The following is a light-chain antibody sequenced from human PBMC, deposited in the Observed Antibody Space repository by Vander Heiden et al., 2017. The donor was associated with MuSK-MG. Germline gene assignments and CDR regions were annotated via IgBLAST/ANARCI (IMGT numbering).Light chain of an antibody. V-gene: IGLV2-23*02. CDR2: EVS. CDR3: CSDGDSSTCV. CDR1: SSDVGSYNL. J-gene: IGLJ1*01. Sequence: QSARPQPASGSGSPGQSIPTPCTGTSSDVGSYNLVSWYQQHPATPPQIIFFEVSKRPAGVANRFSASKSGNTASLTISGLQAEDEADYYCCSDGDSSTCVFGTGTKITVL.